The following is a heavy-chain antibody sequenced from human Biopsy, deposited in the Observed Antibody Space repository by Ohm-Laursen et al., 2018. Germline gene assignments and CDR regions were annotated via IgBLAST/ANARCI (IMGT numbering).Heavy chain of an antibody. D-gene: IGHD6-19*01. J-gene: IGHJ4*02. CDR3: VKSAYSSGFWEASDY. V-gene: IGHV3-9*01. CDR1: GFRFDDYA. CDR2: ISWSSGTI. Sequence: SLRLSCAASGFRFDDYAMQRVRQAPGKGLEWVSGISWSSGTIGYADSVKGRFTVSRDNAKNSLFPQMNSLRVEDTALYYCVKSAYSSGFWEASDYWGQGTLVTVSS.